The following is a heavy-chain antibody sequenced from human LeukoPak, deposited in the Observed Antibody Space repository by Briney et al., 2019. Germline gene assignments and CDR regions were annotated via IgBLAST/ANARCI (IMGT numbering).Heavy chain of an antibody. J-gene: IGHJ5*02. D-gene: IGHD1-26*01. CDR3: ASRCGKWELRGKDNWFDP. V-gene: IGHV1-69*06. CDR1: GGTFSRYA. Sequence: SVKVSCKASGGTFSRYAISWVPQAPGQGLEWMGGLIPIFGTANYAQKFQGRVTITADKSTSTAYMELSSLRSEDTAVYYWASRCGKWELRGKDNWFDPWGQGTLVGVSS. CDR2: LIPIFGTA.